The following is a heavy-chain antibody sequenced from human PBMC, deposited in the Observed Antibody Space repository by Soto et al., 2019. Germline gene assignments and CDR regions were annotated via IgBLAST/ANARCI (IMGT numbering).Heavy chain of an antibody. CDR1: GYSFTSYW. J-gene: IGHJ3*02. D-gene: IGHD3-22*01. CDR3: ARHESGKYYYDSRGVDDAFDI. Sequence: PGESLKISCKGSGYSFTSYWIGWVRQMPGKGLEWMGIIYPGDSDTRYSPSFQGQVTISADKSISTAYLQWSSLKASDTAMYYCARHESGKYYYDSRGVDDAFDIWGQGTMVTVSS. CDR2: IYPGDSDT. V-gene: IGHV5-51*01.